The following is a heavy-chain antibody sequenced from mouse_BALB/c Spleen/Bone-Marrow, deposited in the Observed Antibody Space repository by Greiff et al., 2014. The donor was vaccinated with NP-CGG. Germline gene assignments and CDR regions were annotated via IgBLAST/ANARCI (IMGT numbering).Heavy chain of an antibody. V-gene: IGHV1S81*02. Sequence: VQLKESGAELLKPGTSVKLSCKASGYTFTRYWMHWVKQRPGQGLEWIGELNPSNGHTNYNGKFKNKATVTVDKSSSTAYMQLSSLTSEDSTVYCCASMITTRGFDYWGQGTTLTVSS. CDR2: LNPSNGHT. CDR3: ASMITTRGFDY. CDR1: GYTFTRYW. D-gene: IGHD2-4*01. J-gene: IGHJ2*01.